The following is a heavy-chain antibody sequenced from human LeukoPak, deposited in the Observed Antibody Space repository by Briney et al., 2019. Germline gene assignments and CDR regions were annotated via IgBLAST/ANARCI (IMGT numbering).Heavy chain of an antibody. CDR3: AREGGGLINGGDY. CDR1: GFTFSSFS. Sequence: GGSLRLSCAASGFTFSSFSMNWVRQAPGKGLEWVSSISSSSGYIYYADSVKGRFTISRDNAKNSLYLQMNSLRAEDTAVYYCAREGGGLINGGDYWGQGALVTVSS. V-gene: IGHV3-21*01. CDR2: ISSSSGYI. D-gene: IGHD2-15*01. J-gene: IGHJ4*02.